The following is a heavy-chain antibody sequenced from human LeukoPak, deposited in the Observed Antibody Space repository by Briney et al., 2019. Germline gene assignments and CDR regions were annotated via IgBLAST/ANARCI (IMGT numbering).Heavy chain of an antibody. CDR2: INPNSGGT. J-gene: IGHJ4*02. Sequence: ASVKVSCKASGYTFTGYYMHWVRQAPGQGLEWMEWINPNSGGTNYAQKFQGRVTMTRDTSISTAYMELSRLRSDDTAVYYCARSEEVEWLVPLDYWGQGTLVTVSS. CDR1: GYTFTGYY. D-gene: IGHD6-19*01. CDR3: ARSEEVEWLVPLDY. V-gene: IGHV1-2*02.